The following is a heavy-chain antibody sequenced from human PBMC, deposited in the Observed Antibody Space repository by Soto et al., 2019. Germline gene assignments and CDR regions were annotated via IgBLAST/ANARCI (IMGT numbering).Heavy chain of an antibody. V-gene: IGHV1-69*01. CDR1: GGTFNNNL. J-gene: IGHJ4*02. Sequence: QVQLVQSGAEVKKPGSSVKVSCKVSGGTFNNNLINWVRQAPGQGLEWMGGIIPLFGTPNYAQKFQGRVTITADASTSTAYMELTSLTSHGTAVYYCTRETRAYGGLADYWGQGTLVTVSS. CDR3: TRETRAYGGLADY. CDR2: IIPLFGTP. D-gene: IGHD4-17*01.